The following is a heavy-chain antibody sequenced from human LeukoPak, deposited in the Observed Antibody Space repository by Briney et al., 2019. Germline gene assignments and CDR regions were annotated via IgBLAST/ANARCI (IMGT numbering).Heavy chain of an antibody. J-gene: IGHJ6*03. D-gene: IGHD1-26*01. CDR1: GYTFTGYY. CDR3: ARTKWERGGDYYYYMDV. V-gene: IGHV1-2*02. CDR2: INPNSGGT. Sequence: ASVKVSCKASGYTFTGYYMHWVRQAPGQGLEWMGWINPNSGGTNYAQKFQGRVTMTRDTSISTAYMELSSLRSEDTAVYYCARTKWERGGDYYYYMDVWGKGTTVTISS.